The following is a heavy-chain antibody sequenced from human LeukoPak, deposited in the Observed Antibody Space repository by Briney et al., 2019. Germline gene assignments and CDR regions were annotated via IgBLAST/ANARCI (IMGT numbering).Heavy chain of an antibody. J-gene: IGHJ4*02. D-gene: IGHD3-9*01. Sequence: ASVKVSCKASGYTFTGYYMHWVRQAPGPGLEWMGWINPNSGGTKYAQKFQGRVTMTRDTSISTAYMEVSRLTSDDTAVYYCARRVVLTAYDYWGQGTLVTVSS. V-gene: IGHV1-2*02. CDR3: ARRVVLTAYDY. CDR2: INPNSGGT. CDR1: GYTFTGYY.